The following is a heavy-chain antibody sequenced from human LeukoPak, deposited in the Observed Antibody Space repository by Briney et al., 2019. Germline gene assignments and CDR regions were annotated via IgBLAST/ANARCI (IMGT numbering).Heavy chain of an antibody. Sequence: PSETLSLTCAVYGGSFSGYYWSWIRQPPGKGLEWIGEINHSGSTNYNPSLKSRVTISVDTSKNQFSLKLSSVTAADTAVYYCARGPYYYDSSYLRKWGQGTLVTVSS. CDR3: ARGPYYYDSSYLRK. J-gene: IGHJ4*02. D-gene: IGHD3-22*01. CDR1: GGSFSGYY. CDR2: INHSGST. V-gene: IGHV4-34*01.